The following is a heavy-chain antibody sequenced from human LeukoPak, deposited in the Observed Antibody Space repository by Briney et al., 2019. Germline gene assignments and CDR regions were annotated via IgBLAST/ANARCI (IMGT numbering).Heavy chain of an antibody. Sequence: ASVKVSCKTSGYTFGEYDMQWVQQAPGKGLEWMGRVDPQNGQTIYAEKFQGRVTMTADMSTDIAYLDLTSLRPEDTAIYYCATLHHVTDSVLDFWGQGTLVTVSS. CDR1: GYTFGEYD. CDR3: ATLHHVTDSVLDF. J-gene: IGHJ4*02. D-gene: IGHD1-14*01. V-gene: IGHV1-69-2*01. CDR2: VDPQNGQT.